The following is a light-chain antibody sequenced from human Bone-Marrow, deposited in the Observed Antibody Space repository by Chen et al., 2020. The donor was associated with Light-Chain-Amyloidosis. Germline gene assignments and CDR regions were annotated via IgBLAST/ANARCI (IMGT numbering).Light chain of an antibody. CDR3: QQSYSPSWT. CDR2: AAS. Sequence: DIQMTQSPSSLSASIGDRVTITCRASQNISSYLNWYQQKPGKAPKLLIYAASSLQSGVPSRFSGSGSGTDFTLTIISLQPEDFATYHCQQSYSPSWTFDQGTKVESK. J-gene: IGKJ1*01. V-gene: IGKV1-39*01. CDR1: QNISSY.